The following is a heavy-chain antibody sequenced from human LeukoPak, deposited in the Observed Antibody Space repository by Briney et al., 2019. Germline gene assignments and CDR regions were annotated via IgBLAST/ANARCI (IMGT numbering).Heavy chain of an antibody. J-gene: IGHJ4*02. CDR1: GGSISSYY. CDR2: IYYSGST. CDR3: ARVRYYYDSSGYYVSQFDY. V-gene: IGHV4-59*01. Sequence: PSETLSLTCTVSGGSISSYYWSWIRQPPGKGLEWIGYIYYSGSTNYNPSLKSRVTISVDTSKNQFSLKLSSVTAADTAMYYCARVRYYYDSSGYYVSQFDYWGQGTPVTVSS. D-gene: IGHD3-22*01.